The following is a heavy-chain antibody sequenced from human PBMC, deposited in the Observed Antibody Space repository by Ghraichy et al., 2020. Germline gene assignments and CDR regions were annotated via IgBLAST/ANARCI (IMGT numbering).Heavy chain of an antibody. CDR2: IYSGGST. D-gene: IGHD2-15*01. J-gene: IGHJ4*02. CDR1: GFTVSSNY. Sequence: GGSLRLSCAASGFTVSSNYMSWVRQAPGKRLEWVSVIYSGGSTYYADSVKGRFTISRHNSKNTLYLQMNSLRAEDTAVYYCARVSGGSCVHWGQGTLVTVSS. CDR3: ARVSGGSCVH. V-gene: IGHV3-53*04.